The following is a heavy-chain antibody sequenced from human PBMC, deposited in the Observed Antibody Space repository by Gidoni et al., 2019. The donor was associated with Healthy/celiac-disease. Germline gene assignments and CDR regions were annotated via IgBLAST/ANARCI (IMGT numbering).Heavy chain of an antibody. Sequence: EVQLVETGGGLLQPGGSLRLSCAASGFTVSSNYMSWVRQAPGKGLEWVSVSYSGGSTNYADSVKGRFTISRDNSKNTLYLQMNSLRAEDTAVYYCARAESSGYWGWFDPWGQGTLVTVSS. D-gene: IGHD3-22*01. J-gene: IGHJ5*02. CDR1: GFTVSSNY. V-gene: IGHV3-53*02. CDR3: ARAESSGYWGWFDP. CDR2: SYSGGST.